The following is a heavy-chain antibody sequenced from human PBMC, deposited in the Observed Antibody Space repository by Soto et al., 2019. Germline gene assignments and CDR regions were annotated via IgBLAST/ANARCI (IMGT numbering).Heavy chain of an antibody. J-gene: IGHJ4*02. V-gene: IGHV4-59*08. CDR1: GGSISRYY. CDR3: ARQSGYSGYGRIDY. D-gene: IGHD5-12*01. Sequence: SETLSLTCIVSGGSISRYYWSWIRQPPGKGLEWIGYIYSTGSTDYNPSLKSRVTISADTSENQFSLKLSSVTAADTAVYYCARQSGYSGYGRIDYWGQGILVTVSS. CDR2: IYSTGST.